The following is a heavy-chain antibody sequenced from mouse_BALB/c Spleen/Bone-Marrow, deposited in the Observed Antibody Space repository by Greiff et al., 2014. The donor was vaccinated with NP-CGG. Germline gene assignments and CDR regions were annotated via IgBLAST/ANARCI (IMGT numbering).Heavy chain of an antibody. CDR3: ARWLLPYGLDY. CDR2: IDPANGNT. V-gene: IGHV14-3*02. CDR1: GFNIKDTY. Sequence: LVESGAELVKPGGSVKLSCPASGFNIKDTYMHWGKQRPEQGLGWIGRIDPANGNTKYDPKFQGKATITADTSSNTAYLQLSSLTSEDTAVYYCARWLLPYGLDYWGQGTSVTVSS. J-gene: IGHJ4*01. D-gene: IGHD2-3*01.